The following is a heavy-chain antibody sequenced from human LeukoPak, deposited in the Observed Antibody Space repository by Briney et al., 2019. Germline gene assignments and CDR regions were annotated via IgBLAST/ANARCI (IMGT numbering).Heavy chain of an antibody. CDR2: ITTSSSYM. CDR3: ARDPYSGGYGAYYYYYMDV. V-gene: IGHV3-21*01. CDR1: GFTVSSNY. Sequence: GGSLRLSCAASGFTVSSNYMSWVRRTPGKGLEWVSSITTSSSYMFYADSVRGRFTISRDNAENSLYLQMNSLRDEDTAVYYCARDPYSGGYGAYYYYYMDVWGKGTTVTISS. J-gene: IGHJ6*03. D-gene: IGHD5-12*01.